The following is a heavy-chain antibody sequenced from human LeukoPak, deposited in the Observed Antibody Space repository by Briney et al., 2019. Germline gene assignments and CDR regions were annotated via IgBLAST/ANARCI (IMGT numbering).Heavy chain of an antibody. CDR3: ASGSGSYRTPYYYMDV. V-gene: IGHV3-53*01. D-gene: IGHD3-10*01. CDR2: IYSGGST. CDR1: GFTVSSNY. Sequence: GGSLRLSCVASGFTVSSNYMSWVRQAPGKGLGWVSVIYSGGSTYYADSVKGRFTISGDNSKNTLYLQMNSLRAEDTAVYYCASGSGSYRTPYYYMDVWGTGTTVTVSS. J-gene: IGHJ6*03.